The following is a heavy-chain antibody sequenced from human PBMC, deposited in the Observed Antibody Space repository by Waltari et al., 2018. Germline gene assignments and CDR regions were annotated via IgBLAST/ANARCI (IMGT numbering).Heavy chain of an antibody. J-gene: IGHJ3*02. CDR1: RFTLGDYA. CDR3: TTYDFWSGDAFDI. V-gene: IGHV3-49*04. Sequence: EVQLVESGGGLVQPGRSLRLSCTASRFTLGDYAMSWVRQAPGKGLAWVGFLRSKAYGGATEYAASVKGRFTIPRDDSKSIAYLQMNSLKTEDTAVYYCTTYDFWSGDAFDIWGQGTMVTVSS. D-gene: IGHD3-3*01. CDR2: LRSKAYGGAT.